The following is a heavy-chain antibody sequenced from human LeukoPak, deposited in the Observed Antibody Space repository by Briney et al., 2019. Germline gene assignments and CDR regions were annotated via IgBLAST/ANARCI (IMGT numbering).Heavy chain of an antibody. CDR2: IYHNGST. D-gene: IGHD3-16*01. Sequence: SETLSLTCTVSGGSISTSVYYWGWIRQPPGKELEWIGTIYHNGSTYYNPSPKSRITIFVDTSKNQFSLKLNSVTAADTAVYYCARRWAHFDYWGQGTLVTVSS. CDR3: ARRWAHFDY. J-gene: IGHJ4*02. V-gene: IGHV4-39*01. CDR1: GGSISTSVYY.